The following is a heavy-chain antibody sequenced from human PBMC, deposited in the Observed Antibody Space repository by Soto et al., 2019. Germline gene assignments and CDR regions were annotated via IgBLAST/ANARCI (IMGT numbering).Heavy chain of an antibody. CDR1: GYTFTSYG. J-gene: IGHJ4*02. CDR2: ISAYNGNT. Sequence: ASVKVSCKASGYTFTSYGISWVRQAPGQGLEWMGWISAYNGNTNYAQKLQGRVTMTTDTSTSTAYMELRSLRSDDTAVYYCARDDGGESAGIAARPQGELPYFDYWGQGTLVTVSS. CDR3: ARDDGGESAGIAARPQGELPYFDY. D-gene: IGHD6-6*01. V-gene: IGHV1-18*01.